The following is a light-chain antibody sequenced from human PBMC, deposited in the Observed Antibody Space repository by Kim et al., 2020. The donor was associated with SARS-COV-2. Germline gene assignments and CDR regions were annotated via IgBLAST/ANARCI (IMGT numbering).Light chain of an antibody. CDR3: QSYDSSKAV. J-gene: IGLJ7*01. CDR2: EDN. CDR1: SGSIASNY. V-gene: IGLV6-57*04. Sequence: NFMLTQPHSVSESPGKTVTISCTRSSGSIASNYVQWYQQRPGSAPTTVIYEDNQRPSGVPDRFSGSIDSSSNSASLTISGLKTEDEADYYCQSYDSSKAVFGGGTQLTGL.